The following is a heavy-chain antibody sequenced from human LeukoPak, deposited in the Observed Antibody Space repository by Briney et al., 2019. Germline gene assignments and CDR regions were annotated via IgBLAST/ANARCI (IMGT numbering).Heavy chain of an antibody. Sequence: PGGSLRLSCAASGFTFSSNYMSWVRQAPGKGLEWVSVIYSDGSTYYADSVKGRFTISRDTSKNTLYLQMNSLRVEDTAVYFCARGTPGADYYYGMDVWGQGTTVTVSS. D-gene: IGHD2-8*02. J-gene: IGHJ6*02. CDR3: ARGTPGADYYYGMDV. V-gene: IGHV3-53*01. CDR2: IYSDGST. CDR1: GFTFSSNY.